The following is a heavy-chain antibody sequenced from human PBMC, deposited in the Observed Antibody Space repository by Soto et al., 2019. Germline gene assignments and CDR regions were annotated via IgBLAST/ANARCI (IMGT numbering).Heavy chain of an antibody. V-gene: IGHV4-61*08. CDR2: FYDSGST. D-gene: IGHD3-22*01. CDR1: GGSISSGGYY. CDR3: ARVGSGGYSNNWFDP. J-gene: IGHJ5*02. Sequence: SETLSLTCTVSGGSISSGGYYWGWIRQPPGKGLEWVGYFYDSGSTKYNPSLKSRVTISVDTSRNQISLEMKSVTVADTAVYYCARVGSGGYSNNWFDPWGQGTLVTVSS.